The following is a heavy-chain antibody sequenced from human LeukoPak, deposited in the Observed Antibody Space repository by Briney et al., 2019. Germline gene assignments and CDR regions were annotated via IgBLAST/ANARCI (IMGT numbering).Heavy chain of an antibody. CDR1: GGSFSGYY. Sequence: SETLSLTCAVYGGSFSGYYWSWIRQPPGKGLEWIGEINHSGSTNYNPSLKSRVTISVDTSKNQFSLKLSSVTAADTAVYYCARVPASRIAAAGKRNAFDIWGQGTMVTVSS. V-gene: IGHV4-34*01. D-gene: IGHD6-13*01. CDR2: INHSGST. J-gene: IGHJ3*02. CDR3: ARVPASRIAAAGKRNAFDI.